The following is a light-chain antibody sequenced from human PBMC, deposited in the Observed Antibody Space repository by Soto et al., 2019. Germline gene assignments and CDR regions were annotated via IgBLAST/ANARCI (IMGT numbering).Light chain of an antibody. V-gene: IGKV3-15*01. CDR3: QQYYDWPET. CDR2: GAS. J-gene: IGKJ1*01. CDR1: QNINSN. Sequence: EIVMTQSPATLSVSPGEGATLSCRASQNINSNLAWYQQNPGQAPRLLIYGASTRATGIPARFSGSGSGTEFTLTICSLQSEDFAVYYCQQYYDWPETFGQGTKVETK.